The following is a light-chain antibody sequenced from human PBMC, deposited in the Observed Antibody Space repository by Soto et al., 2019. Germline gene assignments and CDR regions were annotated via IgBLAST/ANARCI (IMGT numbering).Light chain of an antibody. CDR1: QSVTSN. Sequence: EIVMTQSPATLSVSPGDRATLSCRASQSVTSNLAWYQQKPGQAPRLLIYGASTRATGIPARFSGSGSGTEFTLTISSLQSEDFAVYYCQQHSHWPPWTFGQGTRVEIQ. V-gene: IGKV3-15*01. CDR3: QQHSHWPPWT. CDR2: GAS. J-gene: IGKJ1*01.